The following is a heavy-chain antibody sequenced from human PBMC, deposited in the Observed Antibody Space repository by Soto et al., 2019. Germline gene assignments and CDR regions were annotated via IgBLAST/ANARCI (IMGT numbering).Heavy chain of an antibody. Sequence: GGSLRLSCAASGFAFRSYWMTWVRQAPGKGLEWVANIKQDGSETYYVDSVKGQFTISRDNAKNSLYLQMNILRAEDTAVYYCAKQAPPSSSWNAFDIWGQGTMVTVSS. V-gene: IGHV3-7*03. J-gene: IGHJ3*02. D-gene: IGHD6-13*01. CDR2: IKQDGSET. CDR1: GFAFRSYW. CDR3: AKQAPPSSSWNAFDI.